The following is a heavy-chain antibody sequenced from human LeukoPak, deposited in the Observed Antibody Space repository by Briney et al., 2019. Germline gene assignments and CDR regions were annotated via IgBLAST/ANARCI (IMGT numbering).Heavy chain of an antibody. CDR2: ISSSSSYI. CDR1: GFTFSSYS. Sequence: GGSLRLSCAASGFTFSSYSMNWVRQAPGKGLEWVSSISSSSSYIYYADSVKGRFTISRDNAKNSLYLQMNSLRAEDTAVYYCARYTGYCSGGSCYSERSLVYYYGMDVWGQGTTVTVSS. D-gene: IGHD2-15*01. CDR3: ARYTGYCSGGSCYSERSLVYYYGMDV. V-gene: IGHV3-21*01. J-gene: IGHJ6*02.